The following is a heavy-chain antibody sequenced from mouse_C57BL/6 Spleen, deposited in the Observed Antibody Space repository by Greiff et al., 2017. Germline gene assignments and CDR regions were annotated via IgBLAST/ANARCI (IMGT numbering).Heavy chain of an antibody. J-gene: IGHJ2*01. V-gene: IGHV1-52*01. D-gene: IGHD1-1*01. Sequence: VKLQQPGAELVRPGSSVKLSCKASGYTFTSYWMHWVKQRPIQGLEWIGDIDPSDSETHYNQKFKDKATLTVDKSSSTAYMQLSSLTSEDSAVYYCARGDFITTVVGNFDYWGQGTTLTVSS. CDR1: GYTFTSYW. CDR3: ARGDFITTVVGNFDY. CDR2: IDPSDSET.